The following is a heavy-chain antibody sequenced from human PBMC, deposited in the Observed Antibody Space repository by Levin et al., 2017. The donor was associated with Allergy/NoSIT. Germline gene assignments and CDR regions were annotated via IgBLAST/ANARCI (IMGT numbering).Heavy chain of an antibody. CDR3: ARDDCSTNSCPLFNY. CDR2: IIPKSGAT. V-gene: IGHV1-2*07. CDR1: GYTFTDYY. J-gene: IGHJ4*02. Sequence: ASVKVSCKASGYTFTDYYMHWVRQAPGQGLEWMGWIIPKSGATNYAHQFQGRVTMTRDTSISTVYMQLSRLTSDDTAMYFCARDDCSTNSCPLFNYWGQGALVTVSS. D-gene: IGHD2-2*01.